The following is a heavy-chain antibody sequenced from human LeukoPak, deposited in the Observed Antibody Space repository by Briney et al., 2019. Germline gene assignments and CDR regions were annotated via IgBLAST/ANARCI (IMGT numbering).Heavy chain of an antibody. CDR3: ASDPSNYYYMDV. CDR1: GGSISSYY. Sequence: SETLSLTCTVSGGSISSYYWSWLRQPAGKGLEWIGRIYTSGSTNYNPSLKSRVTMSVDTSKNQFSLKLSSVTAADTAVYYCASDPSNYYYMDVWGKGTTVTVSS. CDR2: IYTSGST. J-gene: IGHJ6*03. V-gene: IGHV4-4*07.